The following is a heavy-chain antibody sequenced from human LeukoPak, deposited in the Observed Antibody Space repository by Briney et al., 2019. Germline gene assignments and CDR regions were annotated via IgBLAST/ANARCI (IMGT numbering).Heavy chain of an antibody. J-gene: IGHJ5*02. CDR1: GGTFSSYA. Sequence: SVKVSCKASGGTFSSYAISWVRQAPGQGLEWMGGIIPIFGTANYAQKFQGRVTITADKSTGTAYMELSSLRSEDTAVYYCASSSSGQHDPWGQGTLVTVSS. CDR2: IIPIFGTA. V-gene: IGHV1-69*06. D-gene: IGHD6-13*01. CDR3: ASSSSGQHDP.